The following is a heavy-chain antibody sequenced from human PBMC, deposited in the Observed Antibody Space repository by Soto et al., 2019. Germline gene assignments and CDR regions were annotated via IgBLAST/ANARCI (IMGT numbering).Heavy chain of an antibody. CDR1: GGSISSYY. V-gene: IGHV4-59*01. J-gene: IGHJ6*03. CDR2: IYYSGST. Sequence: PSETLSLTCTVSGGSISSYYWSWIRQPPGKGLEWIGYIYYSGSTNYNPSLKSRVTISVDTSKNQFSLKLSSVTAADTAVYYCARVFTRDYYYYYMDVWGKGTTVTVSS. D-gene: IGHD3-3*01. CDR3: ARVFTRDYYYYYMDV.